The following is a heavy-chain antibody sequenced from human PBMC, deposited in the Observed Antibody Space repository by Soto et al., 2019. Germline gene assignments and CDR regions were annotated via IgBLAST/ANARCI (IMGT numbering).Heavy chain of an antibody. Sequence: EVQLLESGGTLVQVGGSLRLSCVASGFSFSNYAVTWVRQAPGKGLEWVSAISGSGAGTYYADSVKGRFTISRDNSKNSAHEQRNSLSVEVTAVYHCLKRIKSGSNYVGNAMDVWGQGTPVIVS. J-gene: IGHJ6*02. D-gene: IGHD1-26*01. V-gene: IGHV3-23*01. CDR1: GFSFSNYA. CDR2: ISGSGAGT. CDR3: LKRIKSGSNYVGNAMDV.